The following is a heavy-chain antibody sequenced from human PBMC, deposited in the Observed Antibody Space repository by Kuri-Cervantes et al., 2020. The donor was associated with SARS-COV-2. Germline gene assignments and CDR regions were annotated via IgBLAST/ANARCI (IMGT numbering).Heavy chain of an antibody. V-gene: IGHV3-11*06. CDR3: ARLVFVDAFDI. D-gene: IGHD2-2*01. CDR1: GGSFSGYY. J-gene: IGHJ3*02. CDR2: ISSDSSHT. Sequence: CAVYGGSFSGYYWSWIRQPPGKGLEWVSYISSDSSHTNNAESVKGRFTISRDNAKNSLYLQMNSLRAEDTAVYYCARLVFVDAFDIWGQGTMVTVSS.